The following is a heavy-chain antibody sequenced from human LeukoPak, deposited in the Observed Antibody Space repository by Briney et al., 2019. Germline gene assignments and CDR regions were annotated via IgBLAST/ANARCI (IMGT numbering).Heavy chain of an antibody. V-gene: IGHV3-43*02. CDR2: ISGDGDNT. CDR3: AIVWLVGMTTVVSYAFDI. CDR1: GFIFDDYA. D-gene: IGHD4-23*01. Sequence: GGSLRLSCAASGFIFDDYAMHWLRQAPGKGLEWVSVISGDGDNTYYADSVEGRFTISRDNSKNSLYLQMNSLRTEDTALYYCAIVWLVGMTTVVSYAFDIWGQGTMVTVSS. J-gene: IGHJ3*02.